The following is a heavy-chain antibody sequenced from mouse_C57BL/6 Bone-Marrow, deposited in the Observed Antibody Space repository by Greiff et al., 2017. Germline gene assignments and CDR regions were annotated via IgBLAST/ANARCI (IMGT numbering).Heavy chain of an antibody. D-gene: IGHD2-2*01. CDR2: IDPEDGDT. V-gene: IGHV14-1*01. J-gene: IGHJ3*01. CDR3: TTGYDGGAWFAY. Sequence: EVKLMESGAELVRPGASVKLSCTASGFNIKDYYMHWVKQRPEQGLEWIGRIDPEDGDTEYAPKFQGKATMTADTSSNTAYLQLSRLTSEDTAVYYCTTGYDGGAWFAYWGQGTLVTVSA. CDR1: GFNIKDYY.